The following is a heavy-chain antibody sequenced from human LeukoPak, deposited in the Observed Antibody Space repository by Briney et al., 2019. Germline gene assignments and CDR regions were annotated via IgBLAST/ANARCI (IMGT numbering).Heavy chain of an antibody. CDR3: ARCTNGAWYYFDY. J-gene: IGHJ4*02. CDR2: ISSSSSYI. Sequence: GGSLRLSCAASGFTFSSYSMNWVRQAPGKGLEWVSSISSSSSYIYYADSVKGRFTISRDNAKNSLYLQMNSLRAEDTAVYYCARCTNGAWYYFDYWGQGTLATVSS. CDR1: GFTFSSYS. D-gene: IGHD2-8*01. V-gene: IGHV3-21*01.